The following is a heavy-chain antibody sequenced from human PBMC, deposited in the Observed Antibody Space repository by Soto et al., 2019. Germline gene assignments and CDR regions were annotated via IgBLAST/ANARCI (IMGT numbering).Heavy chain of an antibody. CDR1: GFTFGNYA. CDR2: ISGSGGST. J-gene: IGHJ4*02. Sequence: GGSLRLSCAASGFTFGNYAMSWVRQAPGKGLEWVSAISGSGGSTYYADSVKGRFTISRDNSKNTLYLQMNSLRAEDTAVYYCAKEGGDGYNYYFDYWGQGTLVTSPQ. CDR3: AKEGGDGYNYYFDY. V-gene: IGHV3-23*01. D-gene: IGHD5-12*01.